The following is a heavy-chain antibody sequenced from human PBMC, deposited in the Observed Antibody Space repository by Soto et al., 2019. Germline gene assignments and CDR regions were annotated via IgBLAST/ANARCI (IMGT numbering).Heavy chain of an antibody. V-gene: IGHV3-64*01. CDR3: ARADRREGKWLHLDY. CDR1: GFTFSSYA. CDR2: ISSNGGST. D-gene: IGHD5-12*01. J-gene: IGHJ4*02. Sequence: GGSLRLSCAASGFTFSSYAMHWVRQAPGKGLEYVSAISSNGGSTYYANSVKGRFTISRDNSKNTLYLQMGSLRAEDMAVYYCARADRREGKWLHLDYWGQGTLVTVSS.